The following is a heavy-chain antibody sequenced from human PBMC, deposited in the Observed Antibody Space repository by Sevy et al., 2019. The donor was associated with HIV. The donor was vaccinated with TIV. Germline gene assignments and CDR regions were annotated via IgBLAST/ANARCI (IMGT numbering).Heavy chain of an antibody. J-gene: IGHJ4*02. V-gene: IGHV3-7*01. CDR3: AQETVGRFDS. CDR2: IKSDGSDK. CDR1: GFTFSAYW. Sequence: GGSLRLSCAASGFTFSAYWMNWVRQAPGKGLEWVANIKSDGSDKHYVDSVEGRFTISRYNTKNSLYLQMNSLRVEDTAVYYCAQETVGRFDSWGQGTLVTVSS. D-gene: IGHD3-16*01.